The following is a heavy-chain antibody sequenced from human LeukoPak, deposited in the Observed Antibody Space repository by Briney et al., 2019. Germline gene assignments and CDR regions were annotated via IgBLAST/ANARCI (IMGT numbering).Heavy chain of an antibody. J-gene: IGHJ4*02. CDR3: AKWGDYDVLTGYYVSDY. Sequence: GGSLRLSCAASGFTFSNYAMSWVRQAPGKGLEWVSAITGSGGNTYYADSVKGRFTISRDNSKNTVFLQMNSLRAEDTVVYCCAKWGDYDVLTGYYVSDYWGQGTLVTVSS. D-gene: IGHD3-9*01. CDR2: ITGSGGNT. V-gene: IGHV3-23*01. CDR1: GFTFSNYA.